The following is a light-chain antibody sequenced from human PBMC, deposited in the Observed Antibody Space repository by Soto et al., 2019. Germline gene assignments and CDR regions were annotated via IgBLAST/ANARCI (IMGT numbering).Light chain of an antibody. J-gene: IGKJ1*01. Sequence: VVAQSPATLSVFPGETATLSCRASQSVSSDLAWYQQRPGQAPRLLIYGASTRATGIPARSRGSGSGTEFRLTISSLQSEDFATYYCQQYNTWHPKMAFGRGTKV. CDR1: QSVSSD. CDR3: QQYNTWHPKMA. CDR2: GAS. V-gene: IGKV3-15*01.